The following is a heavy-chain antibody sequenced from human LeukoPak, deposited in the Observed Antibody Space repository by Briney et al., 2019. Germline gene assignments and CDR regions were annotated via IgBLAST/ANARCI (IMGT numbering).Heavy chain of an antibody. V-gene: IGHV4-34*01. Sequence: SETLSLTCAVYGGSFSGYYWSWIRPPPGKGLEWSGEINHSGSTNYNPSLKSRVTISVDTSKNQFSLKLSSVTAADTAVYYCARGGPYYDYVWGSYRYTFPYFDYWGQGTLVTVSS. J-gene: IGHJ4*02. CDR1: GGSFSGYY. CDR2: INHSGST. CDR3: ARGGPYYDYVWGSYRYTFPYFDY. D-gene: IGHD3-16*02.